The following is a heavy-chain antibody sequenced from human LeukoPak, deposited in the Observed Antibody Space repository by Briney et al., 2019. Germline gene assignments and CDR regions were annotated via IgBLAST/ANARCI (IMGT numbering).Heavy chain of an antibody. Sequence: PSETLSLTCAVYGGSFSGYYWSWFRQPPGKGLEWIGEINHSGSTNYNPSLKSRVTISVDTSKNQFSLKLSSVTAADTAVYYCARGLPPDSSSSFDYWGQGTLVTVSS. CDR1: GGSFSGYY. CDR2: INHSGST. J-gene: IGHJ4*02. CDR3: ARGLPPDSSSSFDY. D-gene: IGHD6-13*01. V-gene: IGHV4-34*01.